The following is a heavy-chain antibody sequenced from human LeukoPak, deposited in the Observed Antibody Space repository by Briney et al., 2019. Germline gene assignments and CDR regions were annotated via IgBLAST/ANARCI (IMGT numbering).Heavy chain of an antibody. CDR1: GGSFSGYY. CDR2: INHSGST. D-gene: IGHD3-10*01. V-gene: IGHV4-34*01. J-gene: IGHJ5*02. Sequence: SETLSLTCAVYGGSFSGYYWSWIRQPPGKGLEWIGEINHSGSTNYNPSLKSRVTISVDTSKNQFSLKLSSVTAADTAVYYCARGRGEGRGIALIRGVRAPSYNWFDPWGHGTLVTVSS. CDR3: ARGRGEGRGIALIRGVRAPSYNWFDP.